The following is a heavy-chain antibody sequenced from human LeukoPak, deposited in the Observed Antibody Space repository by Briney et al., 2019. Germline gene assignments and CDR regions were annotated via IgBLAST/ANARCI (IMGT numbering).Heavy chain of an antibody. CDR3: ARSELLNESMVRGETYYYYGMDV. CDR1: GFTFSSYS. V-gene: IGHV3-21*01. Sequence: TGGSLRLSCAASGFTFSSYSMNWVRQAPGKGLEWVSSISSSSSYIYYADSVKGRFTISRDNAKNSLYLQMNSLRAEDTAVYYCARSELLNESMVRGETYYYYGMDVWGQGTTVTVS. CDR2: ISSSSSYI. J-gene: IGHJ6*02. D-gene: IGHD3-10*01.